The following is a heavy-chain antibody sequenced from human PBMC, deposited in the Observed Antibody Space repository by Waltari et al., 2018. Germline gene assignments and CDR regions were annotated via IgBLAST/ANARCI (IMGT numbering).Heavy chain of an antibody. Sequence: QLQLQESGSGLVRPLETLSLTCTLSGGSMIIGGPSWTWLRQPPGKGLEWIAYIYHTGAAHYNSSLENRVTISVDTSKNQFSLKVKSVTAADTAVYYCARGSYTNPFDYWGQGRLVTVSS. CDR3: ARGSYTNPFDY. CDR1: GGSMIIGGPS. D-gene: IGHD3-10*01. CDR2: IYHTGAA. J-gene: IGHJ4*02. V-gene: IGHV4-30-2*01.